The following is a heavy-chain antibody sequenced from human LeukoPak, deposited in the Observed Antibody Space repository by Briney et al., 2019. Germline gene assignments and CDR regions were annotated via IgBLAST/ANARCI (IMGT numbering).Heavy chain of an antibody. V-gene: IGHV4-39*07. CDR2: IYYSGST. CDR1: GGSISSSSYY. Sequence: PSETLSLTCTVSGGSISSSSYYWGWIRQPPGKGLEWIGSIYYSGSTYYNPSLKSRVTISVDTSKNQFSLKLSSVTAADTAVYYCARDAHYYGSGSYYRAFDYWGQGTLVTVSS. D-gene: IGHD3-10*01. J-gene: IGHJ4*02. CDR3: ARDAHYYGSGSYYRAFDY.